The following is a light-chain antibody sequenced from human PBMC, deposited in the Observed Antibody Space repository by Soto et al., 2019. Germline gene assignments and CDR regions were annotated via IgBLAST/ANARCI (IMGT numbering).Light chain of an antibody. CDR2: GAS. CDR3: QQSYSNFLT. CDR1: QSITTN. Sequence: DIQMTQSPSSLSASVVDRVTITCRASQSITTNLNWYQQKVGKAPMILIYGASGLQSGVPSRFSGSGSGTDFTLFIRSLQPEDFATYYCQQSYSNFLTFGGGTKVEFK. V-gene: IGKV1-39*01. J-gene: IGKJ4*01.